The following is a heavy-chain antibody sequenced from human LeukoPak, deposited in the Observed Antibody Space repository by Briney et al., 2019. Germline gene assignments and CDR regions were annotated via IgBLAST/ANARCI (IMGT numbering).Heavy chain of an antibody. CDR1: GFTFSSYG. Sequence: PGRSLRLSCAASGFTFSSYGMHWVRQAPGKGLEWVAVISYDGSNKYYADSVKGRFTISRDNSKNTLYLQMNSLRAEDTAVYYCAKDRPRSWVIPAATLDFWGQGTLVTVSS. V-gene: IGHV3-30*18. CDR2: ISYDGSNK. CDR3: AKDRPRSWVIPAATLDF. D-gene: IGHD2-2*01. J-gene: IGHJ4*02.